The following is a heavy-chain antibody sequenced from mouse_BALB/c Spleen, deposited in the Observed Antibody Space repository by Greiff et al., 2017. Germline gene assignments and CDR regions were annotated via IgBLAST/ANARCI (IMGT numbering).Heavy chain of an antibody. Sequence: EVQLVESGGGLVQPGGSLKLSCAASGFSFTSFGMHWVRQAPEKGLEWVAYISSGSSTNYYADTVKGRFTISRDNPKNTLFLQMTSLRSEDTAMCYCARPYYGSNPIDYWGQGTPVTVSA. J-gene: IGHJ3*01. CDR2: ISSGSSTN. CDR3: ARPYYGSNPIDY. CDR1: GFSFTSFG. D-gene: IGHD1-1*01. V-gene: IGHV5-17*02.